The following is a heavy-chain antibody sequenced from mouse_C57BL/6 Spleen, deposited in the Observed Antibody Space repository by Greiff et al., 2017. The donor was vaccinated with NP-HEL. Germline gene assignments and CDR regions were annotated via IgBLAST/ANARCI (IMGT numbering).Heavy chain of an antibody. Sequence: QVQLQQSGPELVKPGASVKISCKASGYAFSSSWMNWVKQRPGKGLEWIGRIYPGDGDTNYNGKFKGKATLTADKSSNTAYLQLSSLTSEDTAVYYCARLGRFDYWGQGTTLTVSS. CDR3: ARLGRFDY. J-gene: IGHJ2*01. D-gene: IGHD4-1*01. CDR1: GYAFSSSW. V-gene: IGHV1-82*01. CDR2: IYPGDGDT.